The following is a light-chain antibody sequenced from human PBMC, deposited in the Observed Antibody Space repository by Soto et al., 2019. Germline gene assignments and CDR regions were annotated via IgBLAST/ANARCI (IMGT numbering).Light chain of an antibody. CDR2: EVS. CDR1: SRDVGGYNY. Sequence: QSALTQPASVSGSPGQSITISCTGTSRDVGGYNYVSWYQQHPDKAPKLMIYEVSNRPSGVSNRFSGSKSGNTASLTISGLQAEDEADYYCSSYTSSSTLVFGVGTKLTVL. CDR3: SSYTSSSTLV. V-gene: IGLV2-14*01. J-gene: IGLJ2*01.